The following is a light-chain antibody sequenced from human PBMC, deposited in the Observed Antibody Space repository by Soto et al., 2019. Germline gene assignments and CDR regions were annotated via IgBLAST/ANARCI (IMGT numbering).Light chain of an antibody. V-gene: IGKV3D-20*02. Sequence: ETVLTQSPGTLSLSPGERATLSCRASQSVTSGHLAWYQQKPGQAPRLLIYGASSRATGIPDRFSGSGSGTDFTLTISSLEPEDFAVFYCQQRSVWPWTFGQGTKVDIK. CDR1: QSVTSGH. CDR3: QQRSVWPWT. J-gene: IGKJ1*01. CDR2: GAS.